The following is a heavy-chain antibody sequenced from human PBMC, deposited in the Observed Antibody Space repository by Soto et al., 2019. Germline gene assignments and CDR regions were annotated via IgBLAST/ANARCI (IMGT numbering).Heavy chain of an antibody. CDR3: ARRTVTYGSYGMDV. Sequence: ASVKVSCKASGYTFTGYYMHWVRQAPGQGLEWMGWINPNSGGTNYAQKLQGRVTMTRDTSISTAYMELSRLRSDDTAVYYCARRTVTYGSYGMDVWGQGTTVTVSS. CDR1: GYTFTGYY. CDR2: INPNSGGT. J-gene: IGHJ6*02. D-gene: IGHD4-17*01. V-gene: IGHV1-2*02.